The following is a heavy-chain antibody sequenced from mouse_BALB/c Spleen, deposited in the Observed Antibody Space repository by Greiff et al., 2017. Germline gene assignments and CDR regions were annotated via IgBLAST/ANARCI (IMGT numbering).Heavy chain of an antibody. J-gene: IGHJ2*01. CDR3: TRERDYGSSSFDY. D-gene: IGHD1-1*01. CDR1: GYTFTDYE. CDR2: IDPETGGT. Sequence: QVQLQQSGAELVRPGASVTLSCKASGYTFTDYEMHWVKQTPVHGLEWIGAIDPETGGTAYNQKFKGKATLTADKSSSTAYMELRSLTSEDSAVYYCTRERDYGSSSFDYWGQGTTLTVSS. V-gene: IGHV1-15*01.